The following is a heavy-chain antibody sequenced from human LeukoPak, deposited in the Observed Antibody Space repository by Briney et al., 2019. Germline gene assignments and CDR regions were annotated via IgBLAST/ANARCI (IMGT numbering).Heavy chain of an antibody. V-gene: IGHV1-2*06. CDR1: GYTFTGYY. Sequence: ASVKVSCKASGYTFTGYYMHWVRQAPGQGLEWMGRINPNSGGTNYAQKFQGRVTMTRDTSISTAYMELSRLRSDDTAVYYCARGGIGDSGGYYYYYYMDVWGKGTTVTVSS. CDR2: INPNSGGT. D-gene: IGHD3-22*01. J-gene: IGHJ6*03. CDR3: ARGGIGDSGGYYYYYYMDV.